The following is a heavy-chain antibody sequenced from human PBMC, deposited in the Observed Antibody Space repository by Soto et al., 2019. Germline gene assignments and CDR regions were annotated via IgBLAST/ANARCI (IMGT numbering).Heavy chain of an antibody. CDR1: GGSISSSNW. V-gene: IGHV4-4*02. CDR2: IYHSGST. J-gene: IGHJ6*02. Sequence: SETLSLTCAVSGGSISSSNWWSWVRQPPGKGLEWIGEIYHSGSTNYNPSLKSRVTISVDKSKNQFSLKLSSVTAADTAVYYCAREVIAAAVIHCYYYGMDVWGQGTTVTVSS. CDR3: AREVIAAAVIHCYYYGMDV. D-gene: IGHD6-13*01.